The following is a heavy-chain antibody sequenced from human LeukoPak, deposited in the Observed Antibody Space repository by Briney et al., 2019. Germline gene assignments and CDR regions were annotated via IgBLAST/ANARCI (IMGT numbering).Heavy chain of an antibody. CDR3: ARVGALSSSWLLY. Sequence: GGSLRLSCAASGFTFSSYEMNWVRQAPGKGLEWVSSISRSATTIYYADSVKGRFTISRDNAKNSLYLQMNSLRAEDTAVYLCARVGALSSSWLLYWGQGTLVTVSS. D-gene: IGHD6-13*01. V-gene: IGHV3-48*03. J-gene: IGHJ4*02. CDR2: ISRSATTI. CDR1: GFTFSSYE.